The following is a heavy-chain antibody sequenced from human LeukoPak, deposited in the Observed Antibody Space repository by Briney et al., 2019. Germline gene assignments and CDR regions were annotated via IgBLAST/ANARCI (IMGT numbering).Heavy chain of an antibody. CDR2: ISGSGVST. CDR1: VFTFSRYA. J-gene: IGHJ4*02. CDR3: VMRGGIVVVIGETYFDY. Sequence: GGSLRLSCAPSVFTFSRYAMSWVRQAPGKGLEWVSAISGSGVSTYYADSVKGRFPISRDNSTNPLYLQMNSLRAEATAVYSCVMRGGIVVVIGETYFDYWGQGTLVTVSS. V-gene: IGHV3-23*01. D-gene: IGHD3-22*01.